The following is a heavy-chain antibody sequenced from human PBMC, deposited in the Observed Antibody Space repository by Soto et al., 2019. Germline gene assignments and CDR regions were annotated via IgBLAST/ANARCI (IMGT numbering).Heavy chain of an antibody. CDR2: ISGSGGST. CDR1: GFTFRSYA. V-gene: IGHV3-23*01. CDR3: AKGIVYYYDSSGYFAY. J-gene: IGHJ4*02. Sequence: VGSLRLSCAASGFTFRSYAMSWLRHAPAKGLEWVSAISGSGGSTYYADSVKGRFTISRDNSKNTLYLQMNSLRAEDTAVYYCAKGIVYYYDSSGYFAYWGQGTLVTVSS. D-gene: IGHD3-22*01.